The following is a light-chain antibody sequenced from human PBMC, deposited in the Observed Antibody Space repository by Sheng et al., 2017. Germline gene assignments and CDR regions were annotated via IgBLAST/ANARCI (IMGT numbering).Light chain of an antibody. CDR3: SSYASSPFV. Sequence: QSALTQPASVSGSPGQSITISCTGTSGDVGDYNYVSWYQQHPDKAPKLIIYDVTNRPSGVPDRFSGSKFGNTASLTVSGLQAEDEADYYCSSYASSPFVFGAGTRVTVL. CDR1: SGDVGDYNY. V-gene: IGLV2-14*03. J-gene: IGLJ1*01. CDR2: DVT.